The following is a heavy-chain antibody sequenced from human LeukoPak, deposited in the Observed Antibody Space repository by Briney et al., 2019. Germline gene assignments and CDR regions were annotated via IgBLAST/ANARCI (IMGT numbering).Heavy chain of an antibody. CDR2: IYYSGST. CDR1: GGSVSSGSYY. J-gene: IGHJ6*03. V-gene: IGHV4-61*01. D-gene: IGHD6-13*01. CDR3: ARDGTYSSSWTHYYYYYMDV. Sequence: RPSETLSLTCTVSGGSVSSGSYYWSWIRQPPGQGLEWIGYIYYSGSTNYNPSLKSRVTISVDTSKNQFSLKLSSVTAADTAVYYCARDGTYSSSWTHYYYYYMDVWGKGTTVTVSS.